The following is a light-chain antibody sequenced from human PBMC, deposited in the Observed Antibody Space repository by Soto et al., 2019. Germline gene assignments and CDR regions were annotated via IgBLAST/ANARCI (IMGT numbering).Light chain of an antibody. CDR2: DVS. V-gene: IGLV2-11*01. J-gene: IGLJ1*01. Sequence: QSALPQPRSVSGSPGQSVTISCTGTSSDIGGYNYVSWYQQHPGKAPKLIIFDVSERPSGVPARFSGSKSGNTASLTISGLQADDEADYYCCSYAGSYTYVFGSGTKVTVL. CDR3: CSYAGSYTYV. CDR1: SSDIGGYNY.